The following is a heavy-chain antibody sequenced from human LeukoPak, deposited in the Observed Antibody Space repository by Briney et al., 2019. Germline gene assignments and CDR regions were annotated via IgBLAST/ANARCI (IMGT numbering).Heavy chain of an antibody. J-gene: IGHJ4*02. D-gene: IGHD3-10*01. CDR2: IYYSGST. V-gene: IGHV4-39*01. CDR1: GGSISSSSYY. Sequence: SETLSLTCTVSGGSISSSSYYWGWIRQPPGKGLEWIGSIYYSGSTYYNPSLKSRVTISVDTSKNQFSLKLSSVTAADTAVYYCARVLMVRGVIPYYFDYWGQGTLVTVSS. CDR3: ARVLMVRGVIPYYFDY.